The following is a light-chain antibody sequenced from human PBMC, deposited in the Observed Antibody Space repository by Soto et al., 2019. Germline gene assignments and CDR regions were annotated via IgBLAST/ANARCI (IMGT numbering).Light chain of an antibody. V-gene: IGKV1-5*03. CDR1: HSVNSW. J-gene: IGKJ1*01. Sequence: DVGMTHSPSTLSASVGDRVTITCRASHSVNSWLAWYQQKPGKAPKLLIYKASSLESGVPSRFSGSRSGTEFTLTISGLQPDDFATYCCQLYNNYSWTFGHGTKVDI. CDR2: KAS. CDR3: QLYNNYSWT.